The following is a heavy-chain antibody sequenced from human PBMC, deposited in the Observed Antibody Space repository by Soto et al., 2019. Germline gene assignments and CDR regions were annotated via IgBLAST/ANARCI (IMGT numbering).Heavy chain of an antibody. J-gene: IGHJ5*02. D-gene: IGHD6-13*01. V-gene: IGHV1-3*01. CDR1: GYTFTGYY. CDR3: ARDRGSIAAAGRGWFDP. CDR2: INAGNGNT. Sequence: RASVKVSCKAFGYTFTGYYIHWVRQAPGQGPEWMGWINAGNGNTKYSQKFQGRVTITRDTSASTAYMELSSLRSEDTAVYYCARDRGSIAAAGRGWFDPWGQGTLVTVSS.